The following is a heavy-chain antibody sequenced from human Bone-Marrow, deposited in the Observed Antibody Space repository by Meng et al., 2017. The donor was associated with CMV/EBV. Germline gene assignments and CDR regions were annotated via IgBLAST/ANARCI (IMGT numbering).Heavy chain of an antibody. CDR2: ISSSSSYI. CDR3: AREEYCSGGSCYPNNWFDP. D-gene: IGHD2-15*01. J-gene: IGHJ5*02. CDR1: GFTFDDYG. Sequence: GGSLRLSCAASGFTFDDYGMSWVRQAPGKGLEWVSSISSSSSYIYYADSVKGRFTISRDNAKNSLYLQMNSLRAEDTAVYYCAREEYCSGGSCYPNNWFDPWGQGTLVTVSS. V-gene: IGHV3-21*01.